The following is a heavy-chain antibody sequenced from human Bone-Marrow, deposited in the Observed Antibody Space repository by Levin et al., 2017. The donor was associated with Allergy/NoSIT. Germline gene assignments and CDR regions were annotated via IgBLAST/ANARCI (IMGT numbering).Heavy chain of an antibody. D-gene: IGHD3-10*01. V-gene: IGHV3-30-3*01. J-gene: IGHJ4*02. Sequence: GGSLRLSCAASGFTFSSYAMHWVRQAPGKGLEWVAVISYDGSNKYYADSVKGRFTISRDNSKNTLYLQMNSLRAEDTAVYYCARDDSLSGARRAFDYWGQGTLVTVSS. CDR1: GFTFSSYA. CDR3: ARDDSLSGARRAFDY. CDR2: ISYDGSNK.